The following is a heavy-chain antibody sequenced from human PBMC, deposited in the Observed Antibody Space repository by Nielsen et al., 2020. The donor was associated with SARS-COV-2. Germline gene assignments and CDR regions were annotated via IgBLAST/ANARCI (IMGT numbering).Heavy chain of an antibody. CDR2: FYYGGST. CDR3: ARHGAVTTFKDKMGYIQH. D-gene: IGHD4-17*01. Sequence: SETLSLTCTVSGGSISSNTYHWGWIRQPPGKGLEWIGSFYYGGSTYYNPSLKSRVSISVDTSKNQFSLKLSSVTAADTAVYYCARHGAVTTFKDKMGYIQHWGQGSLVTVSS. V-gene: IGHV4-39*01. J-gene: IGHJ1*01. CDR1: GGSISSNTYH.